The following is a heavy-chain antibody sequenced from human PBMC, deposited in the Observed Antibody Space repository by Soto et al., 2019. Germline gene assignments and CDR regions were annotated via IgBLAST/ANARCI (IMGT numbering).Heavy chain of an antibody. Sequence: GGSLRLSCAASGFTFSSYAMSWVRQAPGKGLEWVSAISGSGGSTYYADSVKGRFTISRDNSKNTLYLQMNSLRAEDTAVYYCAKSGVTLPNYYYYYYMVVWGKGTTVTVSS. CDR1: GFTFSSYA. J-gene: IGHJ6*03. V-gene: IGHV3-23*01. D-gene: IGHD3-10*01. CDR2: ISGSGGST. CDR3: AKSGVTLPNYYYYYYMVV.